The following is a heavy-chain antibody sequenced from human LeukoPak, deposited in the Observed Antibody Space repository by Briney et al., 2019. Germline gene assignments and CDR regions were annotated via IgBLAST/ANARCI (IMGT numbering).Heavy chain of an antibody. CDR2: ISGSGGST. CDR1: GFTFSSYA. Sequence: GGSLRLSCAASGFTFSSYAMSWVRQAPGKGLEWVSAISGSGGSTYYADSVKGRFTISRDNSENTLYLQMNSLRAEDTAVYYCARERSDSSGYYHPQRDYYYYYGMDVWGQGTTVTVSS. V-gene: IGHV3-23*01. CDR3: ARERSDSSGYYHPQRDYYYYYGMDV. D-gene: IGHD3-22*01. J-gene: IGHJ6*02.